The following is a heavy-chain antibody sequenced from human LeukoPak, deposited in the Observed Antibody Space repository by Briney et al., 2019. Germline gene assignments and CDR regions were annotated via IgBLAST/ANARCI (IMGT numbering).Heavy chain of an antibody. D-gene: IGHD6-13*01. Sequence: GESLKISCKGSGYSFTSYWIGWVRQMPGKGLEWMGIIYPGGSDTRYSPSFQGQVTISADKSTSTAYLQWSSLKASDTAMYYCARRQYSGTWALDYWGQGTLVTVSS. V-gene: IGHV5-51*01. CDR3: ARRQYSGTWALDY. J-gene: IGHJ4*02. CDR1: GYSFTSYW. CDR2: IYPGGSDT.